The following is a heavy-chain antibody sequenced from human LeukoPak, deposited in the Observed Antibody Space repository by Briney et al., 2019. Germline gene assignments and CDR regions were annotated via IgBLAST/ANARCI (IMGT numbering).Heavy chain of an antibody. V-gene: IGHV3-53*01. CDR3: ASGYCSGGHCYSVYFQH. Sequence: GGSLRLSCAASGFTVSSNYMSWVRQAPGKGLEWVSVIYSGGNTYYADSVRGRFTISRDNSKNTLYLQMNSLRAEDTAVYYCASGYCSGGHCYSVYFQHWGQGTLVTVSS. CDR1: GFTVSSNY. CDR2: IYSGGNT. D-gene: IGHD2-15*01. J-gene: IGHJ1*01.